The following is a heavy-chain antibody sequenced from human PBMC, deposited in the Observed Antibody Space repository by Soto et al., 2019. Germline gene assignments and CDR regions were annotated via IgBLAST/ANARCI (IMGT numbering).Heavy chain of an antibody. V-gene: IGHV3-30-3*01. J-gene: IGHJ1*01. Sequence: QVQLVESGGGVVQPGRSLRLSCAASGFTFSSYAMHWVRQAPGKGLEWVAVISYDGSNKYYADSVKGRFTISRDNSKNTLYLQMNSLRAEDTAVYYCARARVFDRGYFQHWGQGTLVTVSS. CDR2: ISYDGSNK. CDR3: ARARVFDRGYFQH. D-gene: IGHD2-21*01. CDR1: GFTFSSYA.